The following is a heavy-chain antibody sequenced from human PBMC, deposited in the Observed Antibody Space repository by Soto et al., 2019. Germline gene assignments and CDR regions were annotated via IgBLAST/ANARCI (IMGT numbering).Heavy chain of an antibody. CDR1: GYTFTSNY. D-gene: IGHD6-13*01. J-gene: IGHJ6*02. CDR3: ARDSSSWYQDYYYGMDV. Sequence: ASVKVSCKASGYTFTSNYVHWVRQAPGQGLEWMGWINPNSGGTNYAQKFQGWVTMTRDTSISTAYMELSRLRSDDTAVYYCARDSSSWYQDYYYGMDVWGQGTTVTVSS. CDR2: INPNSGGT. V-gene: IGHV1-2*04.